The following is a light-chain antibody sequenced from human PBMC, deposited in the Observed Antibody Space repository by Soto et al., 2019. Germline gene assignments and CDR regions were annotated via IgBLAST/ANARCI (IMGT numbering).Light chain of an antibody. J-gene: IGKJ5*01. CDR3: QQSYSTPIT. CDR1: QSISSY. Sequence: DIQMTQSPSSLSASVGDRVTIGCRASQSISSYLNWYQQKPGKAPKLLIYAASSLQSGVPSRFSGSGSGTDFTLTISSLQPEDFATYYCQQSYSTPITFGQGTRLEI. CDR2: AAS. V-gene: IGKV1-39*01.